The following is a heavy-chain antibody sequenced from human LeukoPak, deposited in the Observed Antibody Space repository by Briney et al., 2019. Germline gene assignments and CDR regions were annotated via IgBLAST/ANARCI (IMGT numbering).Heavy chain of an antibody. J-gene: IGHJ4*02. Sequence: KPSETLSLTCTVSGGSISSSSYYWGWIRQPPGKGLEWIGTIYDSGSTYYNPSLKSRVTLSVATSKNQFSLKMSSVTAADTAVYYCARNYYKSSANYWGQGTLVTVSS. V-gene: IGHV4-39*01. CDR3: ARNYYKSSANY. CDR1: GGSISSSSYY. D-gene: IGHD3-22*01. CDR2: IYDSGST.